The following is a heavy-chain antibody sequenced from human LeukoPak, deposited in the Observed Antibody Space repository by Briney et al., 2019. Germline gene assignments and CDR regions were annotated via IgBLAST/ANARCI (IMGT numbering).Heavy chain of an antibody. V-gene: IGHV3-30*03. Sequence: PGGSLRLSCAASGFTFNNFGMHWVRQAPGKGLEWVSVISYSGSVQFYADSVKGRFTISRDASKNTVHLQMNSLRVEDTAVYHCARSPRDSRDWTGTLDYWGQGALVTVSS. CDR2: ISYSGSVQ. CDR3: ARSPRDSRDWTGTLDY. D-gene: IGHD3-22*01. J-gene: IGHJ4*02. CDR1: GFTFNNFG.